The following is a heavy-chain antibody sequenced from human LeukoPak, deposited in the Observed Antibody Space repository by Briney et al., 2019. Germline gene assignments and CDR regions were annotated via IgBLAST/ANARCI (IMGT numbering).Heavy chain of an antibody. D-gene: IGHD2-2*01. CDR1: GYTFTSYD. V-gene: IGHV1-8*01. CDR3: ARGDIVVVPGTRNWFDP. Sequence: VASVTVSCKASGYTFTSYDINWVRQATGQGLEWMGWMNPNSGNTGYAQKFQGRVTMTRNTSISTAYMELSSLRSEDTAVYYCARGDIVVVPGTRNWFDPWGQGTLVTVSS. J-gene: IGHJ5*02. CDR2: MNPNSGNT.